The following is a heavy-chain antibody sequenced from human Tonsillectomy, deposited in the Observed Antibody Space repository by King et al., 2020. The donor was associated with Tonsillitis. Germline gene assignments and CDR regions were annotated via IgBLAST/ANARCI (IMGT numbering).Heavy chain of an antibody. Sequence: VQLVESGGGLVQPGRSLRLSCAASGFTFDDYAMHWVRHAPGKGLEWVSGISWNSGSIGYADSVKGRFTISRDNAKNSLYLQMNSLRAEDTALYYCAKDVYSSGSRWYPATLFDYWGQGTLVTVSS. CDR2: ISWNSGSI. D-gene: IGHD6-19*01. J-gene: IGHJ4*02. CDR1: GFTFDDYA. CDR3: AKDVYSSGSRWYPATLFDY. V-gene: IGHV3-9*01.